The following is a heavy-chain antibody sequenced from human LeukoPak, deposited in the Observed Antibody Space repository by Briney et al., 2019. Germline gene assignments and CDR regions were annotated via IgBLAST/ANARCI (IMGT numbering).Heavy chain of an antibody. CDR3: AKSSPKLLPPPRFDY. CDR1: GFTFSSHW. D-gene: IGHD2-15*01. Sequence: GGSLRLSCAASGFTFSSHWMHWVRQAPGKGLVWVSRINGDGSNTTYADSVKGRFTISRDNAKNTLYLQMNSLRAEDTAVYYCAKSSPKLLPPPRFDYWGQGTLVTVSS. J-gene: IGHJ4*02. V-gene: IGHV3-74*03. CDR2: INGDGSNT.